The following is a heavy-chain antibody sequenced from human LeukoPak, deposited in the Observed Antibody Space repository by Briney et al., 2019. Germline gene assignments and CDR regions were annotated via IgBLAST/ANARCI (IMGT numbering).Heavy chain of an antibody. V-gene: IGHV4-30-2*01. J-gene: IGHJ4*02. Sequence: SETLSLTCTVSGGSISSGGYSWSWIRQPPGKGLEWIGYIYHSGSTYYNPSLKSRATISVDKSNSQLSLKLNSMTAADTAVYYCAKDPLAGIETLDFWGQGTLVTVSS. CDR3: AKDPLAGIETLDF. D-gene: IGHD6-19*01. CDR2: IYHSGST. CDR1: GGSISSGGYS.